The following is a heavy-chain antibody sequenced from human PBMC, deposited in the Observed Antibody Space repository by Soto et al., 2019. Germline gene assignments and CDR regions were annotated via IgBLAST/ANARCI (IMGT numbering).Heavy chain of an antibody. D-gene: IGHD6-19*01. V-gene: IGHV3-33*01. Sequence: GGSLRLSCAASGCTFSSYGMHWVRQAPGKGLEWVAVIWYDGSNKYYADSVKGRFTISRDNSKNTLYLQMNSLRAEDTAVYYCARADKDSSVYGMDVWGQGTTVTVSS. CDR1: GCTFSSYG. CDR2: IWYDGSNK. CDR3: ARADKDSSVYGMDV. J-gene: IGHJ6*02.